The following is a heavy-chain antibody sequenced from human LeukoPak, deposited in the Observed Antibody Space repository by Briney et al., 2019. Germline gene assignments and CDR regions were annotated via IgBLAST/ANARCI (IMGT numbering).Heavy chain of an antibody. J-gene: IGHJ4*02. V-gene: IGHV3-23*01. CDR3: AKGAYDYIEVAYLDY. D-gene: IGHD5-12*01. CDR1: GFTISSYF. CDR2: IIGSGGST. Sequence: PGGSLRLSCAASGFTISSYFMSWVRQAPGKGLEWVSGIIGSGGSTYYADSVKGRFTISRDNSKNTLYLQVNSLTAEDTAVYYCAKGAYDYIEVAYLDYWGQGTLVTVSS.